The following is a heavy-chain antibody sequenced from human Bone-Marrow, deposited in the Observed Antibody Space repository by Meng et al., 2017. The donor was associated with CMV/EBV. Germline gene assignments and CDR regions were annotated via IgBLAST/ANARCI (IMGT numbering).Heavy chain of an antibody. J-gene: IGHJ5*02. V-gene: IGHV4-59*01. CDR1: GGSISSYY. CDR2: IYYSGST. CDR3: ARGKYSSSSEGVWFDP. Sequence: SETLSLTCTVSGGSISSYYWSWIRRPPGKGLEWIGYIYYSGSTNYNPSLKSRVTISVDTSKNQFSLKLSSVTAADTAVYYCARGKYSSSSEGVWFDPWGQGTLVTVSS. D-gene: IGHD6-6*01.